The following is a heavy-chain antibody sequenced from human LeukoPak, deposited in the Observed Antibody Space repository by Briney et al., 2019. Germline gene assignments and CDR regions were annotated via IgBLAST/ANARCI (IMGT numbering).Heavy chain of an antibody. CDR2: IGSDNSDT. CDR1: GFTFSTYG. J-gene: IGHJ4*02. Sequence: PGGSLRLSCAASGFTFSTYGMSWVRQAPGKGLEWVSTIGSDNSDTYYADSVKGRFTVSRDNSKNTLYLQMNSLRAEDTAVYYCAKRVLSGVPVAGLDHWGQGTLLTVSS. CDR3: AKRVLSGVPVAGLDH. D-gene: IGHD6-19*01. V-gene: IGHV3-23*01.